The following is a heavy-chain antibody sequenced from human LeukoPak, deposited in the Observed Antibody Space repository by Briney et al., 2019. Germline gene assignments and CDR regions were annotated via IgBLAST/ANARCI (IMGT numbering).Heavy chain of an antibody. V-gene: IGHV4-34*01. Sequence: SETLSLTCAVYGGSFSGYYWSWIRQPPGKGLEWIGEINHSGSTNYNPSLKSRVTISVDTSKNQFSLKLSSVTAADTAVYYCARGREGQDYNLGYWGQGTLVTVSS. CDR2: INHSGST. CDR3: ARGREGQDYNLGY. CDR1: GGSFSGYY. J-gene: IGHJ4*02. D-gene: IGHD5-24*01.